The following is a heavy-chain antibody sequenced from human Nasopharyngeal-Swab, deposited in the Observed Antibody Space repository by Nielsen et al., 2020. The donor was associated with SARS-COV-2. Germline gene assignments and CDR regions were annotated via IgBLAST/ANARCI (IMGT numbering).Heavy chain of an antibody. CDR3: ARGVEDSSGWIDYFDY. Sequence: GSLRLSCAASGFTFSSYGMHWVRQAPGKGLEWVAVIWYDGSNKYYADSVKGRFTISRDNSKNTLYLQMNSLRAEDTAVYYCARGVEDSSGWIDYFDYWGQGTLVTVSS. D-gene: IGHD6-19*01. CDR1: GFTFSSYG. CDR2: IWYDGSNK. V-gene: IGHV3-33*01. J-gene: IGHJ4*02.